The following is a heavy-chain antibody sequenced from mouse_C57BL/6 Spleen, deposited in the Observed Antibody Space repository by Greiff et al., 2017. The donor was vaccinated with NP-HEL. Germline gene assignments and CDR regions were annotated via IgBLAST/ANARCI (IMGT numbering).Heavy chain of an antibody. Sequence: VQLQQSGAELVKPGASVKISCKASGYAFSSYWMNWVKQRPGKGLAWIGQIYPGDGDTNYNGKFKGKATLTADKSSSTAYMQLSSLTSEDSAVYFCARPGGTTVVEGAWFAYWGQGTLVTVSA. V-gene: IGHV1-80*01. D-gene: IGHD1-1*01. CDR2: IYPGDGDT. CDR1: GYAFSSYW. CDR3: ARPGGTTVVEGAWFAY. J-gene: IGHJ3*01.